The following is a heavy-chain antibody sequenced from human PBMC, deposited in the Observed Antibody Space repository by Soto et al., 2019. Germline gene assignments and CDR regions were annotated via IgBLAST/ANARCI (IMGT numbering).Heavy chain of an antibody. CDR3: ARIVVRGVRDFDY. J-gene: IGHJ4*02. CDR1: GYTFTSYA. Sequence: QVQLVQSGAEVKKPGASVKVSCKASGYTFTSYAMHWVRQAPGQRLEWMGWINAGNGNTKYSQKFQGRVTITRDTSASTAYMELSSLRSEDTAVYYCARIVVRGVRDFDYWGQGTLVTVSS. V-gene: IGHV1-3*01. D-gene: IGHD3-10*01. CDR2: INAGNGNT.